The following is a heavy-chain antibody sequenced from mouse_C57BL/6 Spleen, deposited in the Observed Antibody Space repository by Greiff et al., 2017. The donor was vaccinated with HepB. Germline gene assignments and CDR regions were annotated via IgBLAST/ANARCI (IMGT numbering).Heavy chain of an antibody. J-gene: IGHJ3*01. CDR2: ISSGSSTI. V-gene: IGHV5-17*01. CDR1: GFTFSDYG. Sequence: EVQLVESGGGLVKPGGSLKLSCAASGFTFSDYGMHWVRQAPEKGLEWVAYISSGSSTIYYADTVKGRFTISRDNAKNTLFLQMTSLRSEDTAMYYCARPSTTVVATERCAYWGQGTLVTVSA. CDR3: ARPSTTVVATERCAY. D-gene: IGHD1-1*01.